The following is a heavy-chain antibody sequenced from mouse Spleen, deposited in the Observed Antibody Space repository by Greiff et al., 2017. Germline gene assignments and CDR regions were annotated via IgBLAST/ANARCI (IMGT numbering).Heavy chain of an antibody. CDR3: GRSTGYGSSYGGVDY. Sequence: EVKVVESGPELVKPGASVKISCKASGYSFTGYFMNWVKQSHGKSLEWIGRINPYNGDTFYNQKFKGKATLTVDKSSSTAHMELLSLTSEDSAVYYCGRSTGYGSSYGGVDYWGQGTTLTVSS. CDR1: GYSFTGYF. CDR2: INPYNGDT. J-gene: IGHJ2*01. V-gene: IGHV1-37*01. D-gene: IGHD1-1*01.